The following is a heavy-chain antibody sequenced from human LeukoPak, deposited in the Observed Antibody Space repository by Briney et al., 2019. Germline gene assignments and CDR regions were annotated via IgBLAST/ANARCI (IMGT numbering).Heavy chain of an antibody. CDR1: GYTFTSYD. J-gene: IGHJ3*02. V-gene: IGHV1-2*02. CDR2: INPNSGGT. CDR3: ARDLDAFDI. Sequence: ASVKVSCKASGYTFTSYDINWVRQATGQGLEWMGWINPNSGGTNYAQKFQGRVTMTRDTSISTAYMELSRLRSDDTAVYYCARDLDAFDIWGQGTMVTVSS.